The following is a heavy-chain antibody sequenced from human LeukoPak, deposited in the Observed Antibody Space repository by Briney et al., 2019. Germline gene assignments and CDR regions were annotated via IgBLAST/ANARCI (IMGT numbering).Heavy chain of an antibody. CDR2: LYYSGST. D-gene: IGHD3-22*01. V-gene: IGHV4-59*12. J-gene: IGHJ4*02. CDR1: GGSINPYH. CDR3: AREEYNDSSGRIL. Sequence: PSETLSLTCAVSGGSINPYHWSWIRQSPGKGLEWIGYLYYSGSTSYNPSLKSRVSISVDTSKNQMSLELRSVTAADTAVYFCAREEYNDSSGRILWGQGTLVTVSS.